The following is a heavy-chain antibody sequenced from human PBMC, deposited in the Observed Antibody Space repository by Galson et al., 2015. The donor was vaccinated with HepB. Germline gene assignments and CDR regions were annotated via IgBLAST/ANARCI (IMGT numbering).Heavy chain of an antibody. J-gene: IGHJ4*02. V-gene: IGHV3-23*01. D-gene: IGHD6-19*01. CDR1: GFSFGNYA. CDR2: ISGRGDST. CDR3: VKGREQWLVGVFDY. Sequence: SLRLSCAASGFSFGNYAMSWARQAPGKGLEWVSAISGRGDSTYYADSVKGRFTISRDNSKNTLYLQMNSLRAEDTAVYYCVKGREQWLVGVFDYWGQGTLGTVSP.